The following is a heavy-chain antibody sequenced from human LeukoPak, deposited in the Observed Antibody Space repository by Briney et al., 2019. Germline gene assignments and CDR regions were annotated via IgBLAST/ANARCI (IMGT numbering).Heavy chain of an antibody. CDR2: CKSKTDGGTT. CDR3: TTVSYVGGY. Sequence: AGGSLRLSCAASGFTFSHAWMSWVRQAPGEGLEWVDRCKSKTDGGTTDYAEPVKDRFTISRDESKNILYLQVNSLKIEDTAVYYCTTVSYVGGYWGQGTLVTVSS. D-gene: IGHD3-16*01. V-gene: IGHV3-15*01. J-gene: IGHJ4*02. CDR1: GFTFSHAW.